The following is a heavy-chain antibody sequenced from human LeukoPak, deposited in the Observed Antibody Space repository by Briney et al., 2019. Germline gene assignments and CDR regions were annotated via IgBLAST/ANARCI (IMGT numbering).Heavy chain of an antibody. J-gene: IGHJ4*02. CDR2: IIPIFGTA. CDR1: GGTFSSYA. CDR3: AKARITMVRGVIHSYDY. D-gene: IGHD3-10*01. Sequence: GSSGKVSCKASGGTFSSYAISWVRQAPGQGLEWMGGIIPIFGTANYAQKFQGRVTITADKSTSTAYMELSSLRSEDTAVYYCAKARITMVRGVIHSYDYWGQGTLVTVSS. V-gene: IGHV1-69*06.